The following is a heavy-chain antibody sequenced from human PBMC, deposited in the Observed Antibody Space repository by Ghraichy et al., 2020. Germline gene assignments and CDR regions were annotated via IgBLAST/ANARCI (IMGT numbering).Heavy chain of an antibody. J-gene: IGHJ4*02. V-gene: IGHV3-74*01. CDR1: GFTFSSYW. D-gene: IGHD5-18*01. CDR3: GRAGYTFGVDF. CDR2: INTDGSSS. Sequence: GESLNVSCAASGFTFSSYWMHWVRQAPGKELVWVSRINTDGSSSYYADSVKGRFTISRDNAKNTLYLQMNSLRAEDTAVYYCGRAGYTFGVDFWGQGTLVTVSS.